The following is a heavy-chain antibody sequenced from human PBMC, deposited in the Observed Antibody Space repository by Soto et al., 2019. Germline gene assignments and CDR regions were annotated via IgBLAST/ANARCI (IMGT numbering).Heavy chain of an antibody. V-gene: IGHV1-69*13. CDR2: IIPILGTA. D-gene: IGHD2-15*01. CDR1: GGTFSSYA. CDR3: ARDLKCSGGSCYPNWFDP. Sequence: SVKVSCKASGGTFSSYAISWVRQAPGQGLEWMGGIIPILGTANYAQKFQGRVTITADESTSTAYMELSSLRSEDTAVYYCARDLKCSGGSCYPNWFDPWGQGTLVTVSS. J-gene: IGHJ5*02.